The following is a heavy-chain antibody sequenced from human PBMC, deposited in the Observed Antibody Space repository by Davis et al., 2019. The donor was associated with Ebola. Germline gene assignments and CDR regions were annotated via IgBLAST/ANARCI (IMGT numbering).Heavy chain of an antibody. CDR2: IRQDGSEK. V-gene: IGHV3-7*01. CDR3: ARDGVAAGLYFDS. CDR1: GFTFGAYG. D-gene: IGHD6-25*01. Sequence: GESLKISCAASGFTFGAYGMHWVRQAPGKGLEWVASIRQDGSEKYYVDSVKGRFTISRDNAKKSLYLQMNSLRPEDTSVYYCARDGVAAGLYFDSWGQGILVTVS. J-gene: IGHJ4*02.